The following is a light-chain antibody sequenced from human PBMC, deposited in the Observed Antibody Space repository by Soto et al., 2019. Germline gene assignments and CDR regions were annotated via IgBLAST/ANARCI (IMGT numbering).Light chain of an antibody. CDR3: SSYTISSVV. CDR2: DVS. CDR1: SSNVGGYNY. J-gene: IGLJ2*01. V-gene: IGLV2-14*03. Sequence: QSALTQPASMSGSPGQSITISCTGASSNVGGYNYVSWYQQHPGKAPKLMIYDVSNRPSGVSNRFSGSKSDNTASLTISGLQGEDEADYYCSSYTISSVVFGGGTKLTVL.